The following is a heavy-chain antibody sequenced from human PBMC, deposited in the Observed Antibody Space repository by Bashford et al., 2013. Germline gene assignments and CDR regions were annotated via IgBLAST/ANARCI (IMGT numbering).Heavy chain of an antibody. Sequence: WVRQMPGKGLEWMGLVYPGDSDARYSPSFRGQVTISVDKSIDTAYLHWNSLEASDTAIYYCARRGYHSYAMDVWGQGDLGSPSP. D-gene: IGHD2-15*01. V-gene: IGHV5-51*01. CDR3: ARRGYHSYAMDV. CDR2: VYPGDSDA. J-gene: IGHJ6*02.